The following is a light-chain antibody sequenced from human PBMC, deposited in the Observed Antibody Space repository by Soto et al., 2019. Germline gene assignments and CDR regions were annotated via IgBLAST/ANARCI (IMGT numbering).Light chain of an antibody. CDR1: SPNIGSNF. CDR3: AAWDDSLKSVV. CDR2: RNN. V-gene: IGLV1-47*01. J-gene: IGLJ2*01. Sequence: QTVVTQPPSASGTPGQRVAISCSGSSPNIGSNFAYWYQHFPGTAPKLLILRNNQRPSGVPDRFSASKSGTSASLSISGLRPEDEADYYCAAWDDSLKSVVFGGGTQLTVL.